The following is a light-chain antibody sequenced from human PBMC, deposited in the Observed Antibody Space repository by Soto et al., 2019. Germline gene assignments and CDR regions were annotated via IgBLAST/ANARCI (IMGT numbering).Light chain of an antibody. CDR1: QSLLHNDGYNF. J-gene: IGKJ1*01. V-gene: IGKV2-28*01. CDR3: MQALQIPWT. Sequence: DIVMTQSPLSLPVTPGEPASISCRSSQSLLHNDGYNFLGWYLQKPGQSPQLLIYLGSNRASGVPYRFSGSGSGTDFKLKISRVEAEDVGVYYCMQALQIPWTFGQGTKVEIK. CDR2: LGS.